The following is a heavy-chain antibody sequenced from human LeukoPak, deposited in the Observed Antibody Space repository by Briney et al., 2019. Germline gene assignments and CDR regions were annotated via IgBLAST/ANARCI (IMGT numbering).Heavy chain of an antibody. CDR2: ISAYNGKT. V-gene: IGHV1-18*01. Sequence: ASVKVSCKASGYTFSTFGITWVRQAPGQGLEWMGWISAYNGKTNYAQKLQDRVTMTTDTSTSTAYMELRSLRSDDTAVYYCARPRGITYYDFWSGYYFFDYWGQGTLVTVSS. D-gene: IGHD3-3*01. J-gene: IGHJ4*02. CDR3: ARPRGITYYDFWSGYYFFDY. CDR1: GYTFSTFG.